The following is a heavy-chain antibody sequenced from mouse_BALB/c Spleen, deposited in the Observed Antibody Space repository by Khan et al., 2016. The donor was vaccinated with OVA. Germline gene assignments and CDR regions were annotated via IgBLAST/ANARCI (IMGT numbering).Heavy chain of an antibody. CDR2: ISYSGST. CDR1: GYSITSGYG. D-gene: IGHD1-2*01. V-gene: IGHV3-2*02. CDR3: ARTARIKY. Sequence: EVQLVESGPGLVKPSQSLSLTCTVTGYSITSGYGWNWIRQFPGNTLEWMGYISYSGSTHYNPSLKSRISITRDTSKNQFFLQLNSVTTEETATYYSARTARIKYWGQGTTLTVAS. J-gene: IGHJ2*01.